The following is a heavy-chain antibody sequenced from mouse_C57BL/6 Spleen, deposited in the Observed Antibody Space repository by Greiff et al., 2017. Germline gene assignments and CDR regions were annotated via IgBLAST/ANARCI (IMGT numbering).Heavy chain of an antibody. V-gene: IGHV1-55*01. Sequence: VQLQQPGAELVKPGASVKMSCKASGYTFTSYWITWVKQRPGQGLEWIGDIYPGSGSTNYNEKFKSKATLTVDTSSSTAYMQLSSLTSEDSAVYYCARSRDTTVVENYWGQGTTLTVSS. D-gene: IGHD1-1*01. J-gene: IGHJ2*01. CDR3: ARSRDTTVVENY. CDR2: IYPGSGST. CDR1: GYTFTSYW.